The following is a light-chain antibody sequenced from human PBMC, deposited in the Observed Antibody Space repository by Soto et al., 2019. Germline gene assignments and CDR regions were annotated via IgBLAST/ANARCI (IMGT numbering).Light chain of an antibody. V-gene: IGLV2-14*01. CDR3: SSFTSSATPVV. CDR2: EVS. Sequence: QCALTQAASGSGSPGQSITISCTGTSSDVGGYNYVSWYQQHPGKAPKLMIYEVSNRPSGVSNRFSGSKSGNTASLTISGLQAEDEADYYCSSFTSSATPVVFGGGTKVTVL. CDR1: SSDVGGYNY. J-gene: IGLJ2*01.